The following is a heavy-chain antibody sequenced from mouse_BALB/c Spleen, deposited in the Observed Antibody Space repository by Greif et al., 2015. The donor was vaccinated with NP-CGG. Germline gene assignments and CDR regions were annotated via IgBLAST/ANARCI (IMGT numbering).Heavy chain of an antibody. CDR3: ARHYYGSSWYFDV. Sequence: DVMLVESGGGLVQPGESLKLSCESNEYEFPSHDMSWVRRTPEKRLELVAAINSDGGSTYYPDTMEGRFIISRDNTKKTLYLQMSSLRSEDTALYYCARHYYGSSWYFDVWGAGTTVTVSS. CDR2: INSDGGST. D-gene: IGHD1-1*01. J-gene: IGHJ1*01. CDR1: EYEFPSHD. V-gene: IGHV5-2*01.